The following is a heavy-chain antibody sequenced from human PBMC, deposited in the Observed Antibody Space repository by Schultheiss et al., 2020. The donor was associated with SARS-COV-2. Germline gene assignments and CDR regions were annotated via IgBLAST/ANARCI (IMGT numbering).Heavy chain of an antibody. CDR3: ASDSSGWYVGAFDI. D-gene: IGHD6-19*01. CDR1: GFTVSSNY. Sequence: GGSLRLSCAASGFTVSSNYMSWVRQAPGKGLEWVSVIYSGGSTYYADSVKGRFTISRDNSKNTLYLQMNSLRAEDTAVYYCASDSSGWYVGAFDIWGQGTMVTVPS. J-gene: IGHJ3*02. V-gene: IGHV3-66*01. CDR2: IYSGGST.